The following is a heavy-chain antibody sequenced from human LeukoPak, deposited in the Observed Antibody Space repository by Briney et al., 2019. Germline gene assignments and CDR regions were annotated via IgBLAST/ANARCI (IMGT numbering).Heavy chain of an antibody. CDR2: IKGDAGEK. Sequence: PGGPLRSSSAAPGVPFISYWITWVRQAPRQGREWVANIKGDAGEKYYVDSVKGRFTISRDNAKNSLYLQMNSLRAEDTAVYHCARYYGSGNFDYWGQGTLVTVSS. CDR1: GVPFISYW. D-gene: IGHD3-10*01. J-gene: IGHJ4*02. CDR3: ARYYGSGNFDY. V-gene: IGHV3-7*04.